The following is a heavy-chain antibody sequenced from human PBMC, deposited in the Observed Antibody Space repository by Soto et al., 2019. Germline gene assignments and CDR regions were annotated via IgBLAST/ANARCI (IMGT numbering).Heavy chain of an antibody. J-gene: IGHJ4*02. V-gene: IGHV3-74*03. Sequence: GGSLRLSCSASGFTFSSYWRHWVRQAPGEGLVWVSYIKPDGSRTKDADSVKGRFTISRDNARNTLYLRMNSLRAEDTAVYYCARDNNWSYDSWGRGTLVTVSS. D-gene: IGHD1-1*01. CDR1: GFTFSSYW. CDR3: ARDNNWSYDS. CDR2: IKPDGSRT.